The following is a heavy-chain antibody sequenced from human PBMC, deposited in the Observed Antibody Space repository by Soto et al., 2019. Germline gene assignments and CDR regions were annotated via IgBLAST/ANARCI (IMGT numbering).Heavy chain of an antibody. CDR3: ARDSPTHGDSSRYGMDV. D-gene: IGHD6-13*01. CDR1: GGTFSSYA. V-gene: IGHV1-69*01. J-gene: IGHJ6*02. CDR2: IIPIFGTA. Sequence: QVQLVQSGAEVKKPGSSVKVSCKASGGTFSSYAISWVRQAPGQGLEWMGGIIPIFGTANYAQKFQGRVTITADESKSTAYMELSSLRSEDTAVYYCARDSPTHGDSSRYGMDVWGQGTTVTVSS.